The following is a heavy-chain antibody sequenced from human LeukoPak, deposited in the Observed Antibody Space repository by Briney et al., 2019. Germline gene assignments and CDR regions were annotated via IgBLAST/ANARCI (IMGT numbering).Heavy chain of an antibody. D-gene: IGHD2-15*01. V-gene: IGHV3-23*01. CDR2: ISGSGGST. Sequence: SGGSLRLSCAASGFTFSSYAMSWVRQAPGKGLEWVSAISGSGGSTYYADSVKGRFTISRDNSKNTLYLQMNSLRAEDTAVYYCARDMRYCSGGSCLGYYYGMDVWGQGTTVTVSS. CDR1: GFTFSSYA. J-gene: IGHJ6*02. CDR3: ARDMRYCSGGSCLGYYYGMDV.